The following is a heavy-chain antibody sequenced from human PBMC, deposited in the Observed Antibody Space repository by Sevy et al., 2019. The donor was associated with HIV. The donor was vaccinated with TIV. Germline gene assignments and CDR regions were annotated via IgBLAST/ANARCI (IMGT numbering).Heavy chain of an antibody. V-gene: IGHV1-24*01. Sequence: ASVKVSCKVSGYTLTELSRHWVRQAPGKGLEWMGGFDPEDGETIYAQKFQGRVTMTEDTSTDTAYMELSSLRSEDTAVYYCATVPYYGGNSYFDYWGQGTLVTVSS. CDR3: ATVPYYGGNSYFDY. CDR1: GYTLTELS. J-gene: IGHJ4*02. CDR2: FDPEDGET. D-gene: IGHD4-17*01.